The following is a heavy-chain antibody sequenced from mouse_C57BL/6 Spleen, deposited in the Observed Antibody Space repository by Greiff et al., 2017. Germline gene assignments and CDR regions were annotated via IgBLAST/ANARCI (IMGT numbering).Heavy chain of an antibody. J-gene: IGHJ2*01. Sequence: QVQLQQSGAELAKPGASVKLSCKASGYTFTSYWMHWVKQRPGQGLEWIGYINPSSGYTKYNQKFKDKATLTADKSSSTAYMQLSSLTYEDSAVYHCARAHRDSSGYVLYFDYWGQGTTLTVSS. CDR3: ARAHRDSSGYVLYFDY. V-gene: IGHV1-7*01. D-gene: IGHD3-2*02. CDR1: GYTFTSYW. CDR2: INPSSGYT.